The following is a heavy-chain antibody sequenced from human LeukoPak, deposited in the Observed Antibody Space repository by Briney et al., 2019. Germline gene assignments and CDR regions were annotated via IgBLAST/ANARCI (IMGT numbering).Heavy chain of an antibody. CDR1: GYPFTTSW. CDR3: AIINHPDGRVY. D-gene: IGHD5-24*01. Sequence: GESLKISCQGFGYPFTTSWIGWVRQLPGKGLEWTAIIYAGNSVAKYSPSFQGQVSISTDRSISTAYLHWSSLKASDTAIYYCAIINHPDGRVYWGQGTLVTVSS. CDR2: IYAGNSVA. V-gene: IGHV5-51*01. J-gene: IGHJ4*02.